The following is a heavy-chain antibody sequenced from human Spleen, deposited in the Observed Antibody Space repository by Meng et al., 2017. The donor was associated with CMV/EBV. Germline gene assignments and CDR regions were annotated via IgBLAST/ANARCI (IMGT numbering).Heavy chain of an antibody. CDR3: ASCIAVAGTSFDY. V-gene: IGHV1-2*06. Sequence: KASGYTFTDYYIHWVRQAPGQGLEWLGRITPNSGGTNSAQKFQGRVTMTRDTSISTAYMELSRLRSDDTAVYYCASCIAVAGTSFDYWGQGTLVTVSS. J-gene: IGHJ4*02. CDR2: ITPNSGGT. D-gene: IGHD6-19*01. CDR1: GYTFTDYY.